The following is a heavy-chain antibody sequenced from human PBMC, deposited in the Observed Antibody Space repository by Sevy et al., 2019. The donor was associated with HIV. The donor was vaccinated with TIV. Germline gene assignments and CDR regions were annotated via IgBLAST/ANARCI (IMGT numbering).Heavy chain of an antibody. CDR3: ARALADWGSFHYSS. D-gene: IGHD3-16*02. V-gene: IGHV3-7*01. J-gene: IGHJ4*02. Sequence: GGSLRLSCAASGFTFATYWMIWVRQAPGKGLEWVAYIKQDGTDKYYVDSVRGRFAISRDNAKNSLYLHMSGLRAEDTAVYYCARALADWGSFHYSSWGRGTLVTVSS. CDR2: IKQDGTDK. CDR1: GFTFATYW.